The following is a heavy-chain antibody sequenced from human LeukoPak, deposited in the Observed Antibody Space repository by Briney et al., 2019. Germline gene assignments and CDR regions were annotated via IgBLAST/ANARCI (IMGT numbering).Heavy chain of an antibody. V-gene: IGHV3-23*01. CDR2: ISGSGGST. CDR1: GFTFNNFA. Sequence: GGSLRLSCAASGFTFNNFAMSWVRQAPGKGLEWVSAISGSGGSTYYADSVKGRFTISRDNSKNTLYLQMNSLRAEDTAVYYCAKDMNYYGSGSYGSHRGYLDYWGQGTLVTVSS. CDR3: AKDMNYYGSGSYGSHRGYLDY. J-gene: IGHJ4*02. D-gene: IGHD3-10*01.